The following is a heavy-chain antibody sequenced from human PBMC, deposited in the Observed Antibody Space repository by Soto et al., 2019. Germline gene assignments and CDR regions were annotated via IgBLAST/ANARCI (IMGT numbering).Heavy chain of an antibody. CDR1: GFTFSSYS. J-gene: IGHJ3*02. CDR3: ARDTGNYYDILTGYYHAFDI. CDR2: ISSSSSYI. D-gene: IGHD3-9*01. V-gene: IGHV3-21*01. Sequence: GGSLRLSCAASGFTFSSYSMNWVRQAPGKGLEWVSSISSSSSYIYYADSVKGRFTISRDNAKNSLYLQMNSLRAEDTAVYYCARDTGNYYDILTGYYHAFDIWGQGTMVTVSS.